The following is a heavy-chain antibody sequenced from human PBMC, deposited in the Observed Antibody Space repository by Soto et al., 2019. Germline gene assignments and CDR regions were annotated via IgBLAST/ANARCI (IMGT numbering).Heavy chain of an antibody. D-gene: IGHD4-4*01. Sequence: QVQLQESGPGLVKPSQTLSLTCTVSGFSISSGGYYWTWIRQYPGKGLEWIGNIYYSGTTYYNPSLKSRLTISVDTSDNQFSLRLSSLTAAATAVYFCARAKTTVTSFDPWGQGTLVTVSS. CDR3: ARAKTTVTSFDP. J-gene: IGHJ5*02. V-gene: IGHV4-31*03. CDR1: GFSISSGGYY. CDR2: IYYSGTT.